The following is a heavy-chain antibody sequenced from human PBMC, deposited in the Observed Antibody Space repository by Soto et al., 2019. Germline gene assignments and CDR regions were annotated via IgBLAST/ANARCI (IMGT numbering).Heavy chain of an antibody. CDR1: GFTFSRFS. V-gene: IGHV3-48*04. D-gene: IGHD3-9*01. J-gene: IGHJ4*01. CDR2: ITANSGII. Sequence: VQLVESGGGLVQPGGSLRLSCVASGFTFSRFSMNWFRQAPGKGLEWLSYITANSGIIYYADSMKGRLTISRDNATSSLHLHRRSLRAEDRGFYYCGRELVYGGHGPLSPVPS. CDR3: GRELVY.